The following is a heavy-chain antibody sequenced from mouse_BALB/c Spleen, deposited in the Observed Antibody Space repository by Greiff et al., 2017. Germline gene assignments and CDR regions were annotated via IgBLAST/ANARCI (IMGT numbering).Heavy chain of an antibody. CDR3: ARGEAFYAMDY. CDR1: GFSLTSYG. CDR2: IWAGGST. D-gene: IGHD3-2*02. V-gene: IGHV2-9*02. Sequence: VKLVESGPGLVAPSQSLSITCTVSGFSLTSYGVHWVRQPPGKGLEWLGVIWAGGSTNYNSALMSRLSISKDNSKSQVFLKMNSLQTDDTAMNYCARGEAFYAMDYWGQGTSVTVSS. J-gene: IGHJ4*01.